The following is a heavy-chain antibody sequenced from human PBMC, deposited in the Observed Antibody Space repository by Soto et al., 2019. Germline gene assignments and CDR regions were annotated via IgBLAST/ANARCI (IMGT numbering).Heavy chain of an antibody. CDR1: GGSISNFY. D-gene: IGHD3-10*01. CDR3: AVYYYGSGSSFDP. CDR2: VYYSGST. V-gene: IGHV4-59*04. J-gene: IGHJ5*02. Sequence: PSETLSLTCTVSGGSISNFYWSWIRQPPGQGLEWIGYVYYSGSTCYNPSLKRRVTLSVDTSRNQFSLKLSSVTAADTAVYYCAVYYYGSGSSFDPWGQGTLVTVSS.